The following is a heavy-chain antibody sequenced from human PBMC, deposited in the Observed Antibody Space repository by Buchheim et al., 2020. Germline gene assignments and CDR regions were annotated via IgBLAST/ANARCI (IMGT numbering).Heavy chain of an antibody. V-gene: IGHV3-48*02. Sequence: EVQLVESGGGLVQPGGSLRLSCAASGFTFSSYSMNWVRQTPGKGLEWVSYISSSSSTIYYADSVKGRFTISRDTAKKSLSLQMNSLRDEDTAVYYCANYDSSGYPYWGQGTL. CDR2: ISSSSSTI. CDR1: GFTFSSYS. CDR3: ANYDSSGYPY. D-gene: IGHD3-22*01. J-gene: IGHJ4*02.